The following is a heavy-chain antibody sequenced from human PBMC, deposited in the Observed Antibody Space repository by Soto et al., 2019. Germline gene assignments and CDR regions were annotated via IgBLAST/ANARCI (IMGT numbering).Heavy chain of an antibody. CDR1: GFAFSSYA. J-gene: IGHJ3*02. CDR3: AKDLQDSSGYSNAPDDAFDI. V-gene: IGHV3-23*01. CDR2: IIVSCGST. D-gene: IGHD3-22*01. Sequence: GGSLRLSFAASGFAFSSYAMSLVRQAPGKGRELVSAIIVSCGSTYYSDSVTGRLTLSRDNSKNMLYLQMNSLRAEDTAVYYCAKDLQDSSGYSNAPDDAFDIWGQGTIVTVSS.